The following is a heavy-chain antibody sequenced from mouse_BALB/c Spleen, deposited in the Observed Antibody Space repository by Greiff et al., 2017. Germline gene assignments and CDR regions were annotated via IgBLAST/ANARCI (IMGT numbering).Heavy chain of an antibody. D-gene: IGHD2-4*01. CDR1: GFNIKDTY. CDR2: FDPANGNT. J-gene: IGHJ1*01. CDR3: ARINWYFDV. Sequence: VQLKESGAELVKPGASVKLSCTASGFNIKDTYMHWVKQRPEQGLEWIGRFDPANGNTKYDPKFQGKATITADTSSNTAYLQLSSLTSEDTAVYYCARINWYFDVWGAGTTVTVSS. V-gene: IGHV14-3*02.